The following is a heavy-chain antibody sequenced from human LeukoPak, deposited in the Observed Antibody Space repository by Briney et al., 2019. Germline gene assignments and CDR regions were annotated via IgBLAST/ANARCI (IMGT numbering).Heavy chain of an antibody. J-gene: IGHJ4*02. D-gene: IGHD3-22*01. Sequence: SVKVSCKASGGTFSSYAISWVRQAPGQGLEWMGGIIPIFGTANYAQKFQGRVTITADESTSTAYMELSSLRSEDTAVYYCARLDAGYYDSSGHFDYWGQGTLVTVSS. CDR2: IIPIFGTA. CDR1: GGTFSSYA. CDR3: ARLDAGYYDSSGHFDY. V-gene: IGHV1-69*01.